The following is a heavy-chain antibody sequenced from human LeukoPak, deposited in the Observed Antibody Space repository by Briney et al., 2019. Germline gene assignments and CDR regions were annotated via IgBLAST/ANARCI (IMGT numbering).Heavy chain of an antibody. CDR2: IYRGSA. V-gene: IGHV4-61*01. Sequence: PSETLSLTCTVSDDSVSSSRYYWTWIRQPPGKGLEWIGYIYRGSATYNPSLESRVTLSMDTSKNQYSLKLTSVTAADTAVYYCAREGGRQWLVSGALDSWGQGTLVTVSS. CDR3: AREGGRQWLVSGALDS. J-gene: IGHJ5*01. CDR1: DDSVSSSRYY. D-gene: IGHD6-19*01.